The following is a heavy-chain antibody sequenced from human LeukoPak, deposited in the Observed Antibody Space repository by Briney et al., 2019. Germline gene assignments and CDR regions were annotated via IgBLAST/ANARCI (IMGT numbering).Heavy chain of an antibody. D-gene: IGHD5-18*01. CDR3: ARYHTALNY. J-gene: IGHJ4*02. CDR2: IYSGGST. CDR1: GFSVSSDY. V-gene: IGHV3-53*01. Sequence: PGGSLRLSCAASGFSVSSDYMTWVRQAPGKGLEWVSVIYSGGSTYYADSVKGRFTISRDISKNTLYLQMNNLRVEDTAVYFCARYHTALNYWGQGTLVTASS.